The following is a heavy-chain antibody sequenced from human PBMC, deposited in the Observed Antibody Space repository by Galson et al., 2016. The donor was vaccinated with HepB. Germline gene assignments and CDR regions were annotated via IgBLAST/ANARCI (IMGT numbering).Heavy chain of an antibody. D-gene: IGHD3-3*01. J-gene: IGHJ4*02. V-gene: IGHV3-48*04. CDR3: ARDRSIFGVVVGDYYFDS. Sequence: SLRLSCAASGFTFGRYSMNWVRQAPGKGLEWVSSISYSSSTIYYADSVRGRFTVSRDNAKNSLYLQMNNLTAEDTTVYYCARDRSIFGVVVGDYYFDSWGQGTLVSVSS. CDR1: GFTFGRYS. CDR2: ISYSSSTI.